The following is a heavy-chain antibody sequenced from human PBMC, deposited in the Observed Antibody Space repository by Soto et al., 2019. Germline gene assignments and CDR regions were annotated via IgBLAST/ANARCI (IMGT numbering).Heavy chain of an antibody. CDR1: GGTFSSFA. D-gene: IGHD3-9*01. J-gene: IGHJ4*02. Sequence: SVKVSCKASGGTFSSFAFSWVRQAPGQGLEWMGGIIPIFETTYYAQKFQGRVTITADDSADTVYMELSSLRSEDTAVYYCAKDMKSHIFLYVWDYWGQGALVTVCS. CDR2: IIPIFETT. CDR3: AKDMKSHIFLYVWDY. V-gene: IGHV1-69*13.